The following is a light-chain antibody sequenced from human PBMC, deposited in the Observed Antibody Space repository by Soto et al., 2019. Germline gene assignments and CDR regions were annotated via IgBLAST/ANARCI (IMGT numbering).Light chain of an antibody. CDR3: QQSYGTPCT. Sequence: DIQMTQSPSSLSASVGDRVTITCRASQSISSYLNWYQQKPGKAPKLLIYAASSLQSGVPSRFSGSTSGTDFTLTISSLQPEDFATYYCQQSYGTPCTFGPGTKVVIK. CDR2: AAS. J-gene: IGKJ3*01. CDR1: QSISSY. V-gene: IGKV1-39*01.